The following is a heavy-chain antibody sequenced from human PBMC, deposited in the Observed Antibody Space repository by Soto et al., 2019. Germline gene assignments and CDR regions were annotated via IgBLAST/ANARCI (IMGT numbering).Heavy chain of an antibody. CDR1: GYTFTGYA. CDR2: INAGNGNT. J-gene: IGHJ4*02. V-gene: IGHV1-3*01. Sequence: GAPVKVSCKASGYTFTGYAMHLVRQPPGQRLEWMGWINAGNGNTKYSQKFQGRVTITRDTSASTAYMELSSLRSEDTAVYYCARAVAVAADFDYWGQGTLVTVSS. CDR3: ARAVAVAADFDY. D-gene: IGHD6-19*01.